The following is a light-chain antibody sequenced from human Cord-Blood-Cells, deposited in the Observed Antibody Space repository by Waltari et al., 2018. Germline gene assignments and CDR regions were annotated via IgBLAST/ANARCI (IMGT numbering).Light chain of an antibody. Sequence: EIVMTQSPATLSVSPGERATLSCRASQSVSSNLAWDQQKPGQAPRRLIYGASTRATGIPARFRGSGSGTEFTLTISSLQSEDFAVYYCQQYNNWPYTFGQGTKLEIK. CDR3: QQYNNWPYT. CDR2: GAS. CDR1: QSVSSN. V-gene: IGKV3-15*01. J-gene: IGKJ2*01.